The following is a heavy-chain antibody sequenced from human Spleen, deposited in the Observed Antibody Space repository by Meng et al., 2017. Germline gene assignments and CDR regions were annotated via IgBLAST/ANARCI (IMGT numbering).Heavy chain of an antibody. J-gene: IGHJ4*02. V-gene: IGHV4-59*08. D-gene: IGHD3-22*01. CDR2: IYYSGST. CDR1: GGSISSYS. CDR3: ASFSYYYDSSGR. Sequence: QVQLQESGPGLVKPSETLSLTCTVSGGSISSYSWSWIRQPPGRGLEWIGYIYYSGSTYYNPSLKSRVTISVDTSKNQFSLKLSSVTAADTAVYYCASFSYYYDSSGRWGQGTLVTSPQ.